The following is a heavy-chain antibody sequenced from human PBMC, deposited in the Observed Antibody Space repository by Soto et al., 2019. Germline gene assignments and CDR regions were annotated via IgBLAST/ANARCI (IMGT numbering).Heavy chain of an antibody. CDR2: INADGTYA. CDR1: GFTFNHDW. D-gene: IGHD3-16*01. CDR3: VRDLRGNNMLRGY. V-gene: IGHV3-74*03. J-gene: IGHJ4*02. Sequence: EVLLVESGGALVEPGGSLRLSCVASGFTFNHDWMHWVRQAPGKGLVWVSRINADGTYATYADSVQGRFTISRDNTKNTLFLEMNSLRVEDTAVYYCVRDLRGNNMLRGYWGQGSLVTVSS.